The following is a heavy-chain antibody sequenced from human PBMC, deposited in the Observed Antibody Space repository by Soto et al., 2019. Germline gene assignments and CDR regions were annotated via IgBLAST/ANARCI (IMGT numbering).Heavy chain of an antibody. J-gene: IGHJ6*02. V-gene: IGHV3-21*04. Sequence: EVQLVESGGGLVKPGGSLRLSCAASGFTFNTYSMNWVRQAPGKGLEWVSSIGGTGNYIYYADSVKGRFTISRDNAKNSLVLQKHSLGADDTAMDYCARDRLNYPHDSHYYYGMDVWGQGTTVSVSS. CDR2: IGGTGNYI. D-gene: IGHD1-1*01. CDR3: ARDRLNYPHDSHYYYGMDV. CDR1: GFTFNTYS.